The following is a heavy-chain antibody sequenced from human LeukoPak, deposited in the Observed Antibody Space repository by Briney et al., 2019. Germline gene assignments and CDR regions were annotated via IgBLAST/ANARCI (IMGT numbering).Heavy chain of an antibody. V-gene: IGHV4-61*02. CDR3: ARIAAAGTY. CDR2: VYTGGST. J-gene: IGHJ4*02. Sequence: SETLSLTCTVSGASISSGNDYWSWIRQPAGKGLEWIGRVYTGGSTNYNPSLKSRVTLSVDTSKNQFSLKLSSVTAADTAVYYCARIAAAGTYWGQGTLVTVSS. D-gene: IGHD6-13*01. CDR1: GASISSGNDY.